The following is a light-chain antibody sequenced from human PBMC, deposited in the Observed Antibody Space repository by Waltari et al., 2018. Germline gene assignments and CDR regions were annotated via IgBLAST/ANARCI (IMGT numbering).Light chain of an antibody. J-gene: IGKJ1*01. Sequence: TLSCRARQSVGRTLAWYQQRPGQAPRLLIYDASSRATGIPDRFSGSGSGTDFSLTISRLEPEDFAVYYCQKYGTRPATFGQGTKVEVK. CDR1: QSVGRT. CDR2: DAS. V-gene: IGKV3-20*01. CDR3: QKYGTRPAT.